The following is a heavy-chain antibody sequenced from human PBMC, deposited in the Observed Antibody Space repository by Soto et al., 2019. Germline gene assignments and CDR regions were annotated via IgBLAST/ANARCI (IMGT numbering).Heavy chain of an antibody. CDR2: IYYSGST. D-gene: IGHD6-13*01. J-gene: IGHJ5*02. CDR3: ARLLAAADIWFDP. CDR1: GGSISSSSYY. V-gene: IGHV4-39*01. Sequence: TSETLSLTCTVSGGSISSSSYYWGWIRQPPGKGLEWIGSIYYSGSTYYNPSLKSRVTISVDTSKNQFSLKLSSVTAADTAVYYCARLLAAADIWFDPWGQGTLVTVSS.